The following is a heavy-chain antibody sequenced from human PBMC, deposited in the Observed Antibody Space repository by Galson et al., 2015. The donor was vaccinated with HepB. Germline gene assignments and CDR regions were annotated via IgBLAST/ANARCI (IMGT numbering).Heavy chain of an antibody. CDR3: ARARYSDXXXEY. D-gene: IGHD3-16*02. CDR1: TNIXXXXX. Sequence: SVKVSCKASTNIXXXXXXXXXEKAPGQGRGWGGWISXNNGNTNYARNLQGRVTMTTDTSTSTTYLELRSLTSDDTAVYYCARARYSDXXXEYWGQGTLVT. CDR2: ISXNNGNT. V-gene: IGHV1-18*01. J-gene: IGHJ4*01.